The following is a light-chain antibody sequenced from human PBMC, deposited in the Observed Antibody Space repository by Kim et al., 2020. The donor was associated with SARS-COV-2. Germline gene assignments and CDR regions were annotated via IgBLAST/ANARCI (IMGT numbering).Light chain of an antibody. V-gene: IGKV1D-12*01. CDR3: QQANSFPT. Sequence: SASVGDRVTITCLASQGISSLLACYQQKPGKAPKLLIYAASSLQSGVPSRFSGSGSGTDFTLTISSLQPEDFATYYCQQANSFPTFGQGTRLEIK. CDR2: AAS. J-gene: IGKJ5*01. CDR1: QGISSL.